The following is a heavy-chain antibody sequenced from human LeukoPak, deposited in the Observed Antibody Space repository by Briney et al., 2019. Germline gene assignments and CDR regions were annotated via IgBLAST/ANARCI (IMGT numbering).Heavy chain of an antibody. CDR1: GGSISSGNYY. Sequence: SETLSLTCTVSGGSISSGNYYWSWIRQPAGKGLEWIGRIYASGSTNYNPSLKSRVTISVDTSKNQFSLKLSSVTATDTAVYYCAREQRWLQSLDYWGQGTLVTVSS. D-gene: IGHD5-24*01. CDR3: AREQRWLQSLDY. J-gene: IGHJ4*02. V-gene: IGHV4-61*02. CDR2: IYASGST.